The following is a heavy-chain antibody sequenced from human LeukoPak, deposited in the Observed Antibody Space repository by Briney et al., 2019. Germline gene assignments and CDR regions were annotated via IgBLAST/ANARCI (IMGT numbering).Heavy chain of an antibody. V-gene: IGHV3-23*01. Sequence: GGSLRLSCAASGFTFSSHSMSWVRQAPGKGLEWVSAISSSGGYTSYADSVKGRFTISRDNSKNTLYLQMNSLRAEDTAVYYCAKGDTTWERAHDYWGQGTLVTVSS. CDR3: AKGDTTWERAHDY. CDR2: ISSSGGYT. D-gene: IGHD1-26*01. J-gene: IGHJ4*02. CDR1: GFTFSSHS.